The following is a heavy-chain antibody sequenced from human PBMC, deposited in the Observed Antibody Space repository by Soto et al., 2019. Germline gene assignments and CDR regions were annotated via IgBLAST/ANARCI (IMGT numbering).Heavy chain of an antibody. CDR2: IIPIFGTA. CDR3: ARGWGYDSNDYYYAY. V-gene: IGHV1-69*01. Sequence: QVQLVQSGAEVRKPGSSVKVSCKASGGTFSRHAISWVRQAPGQGLEWMGGIIPIFGTANHAQKFQGRVKIIADECTSTVYMELSSLRSEDKAMYYCARGWGYDSNDYYYAYWGQGTLVIVSS. D-gene: IGHD3-22*01. CDR1: GGTFSRHA. J-gene: IGHJ4*02.